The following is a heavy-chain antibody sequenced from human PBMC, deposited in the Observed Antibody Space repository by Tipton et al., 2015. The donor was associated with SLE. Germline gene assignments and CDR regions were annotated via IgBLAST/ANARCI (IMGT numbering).Heavy chain of an antibody. V-gene: IGHV4-59*01. Sequence: TLSLTCTVSGDSIRSYYWTWIRQPPGKGLEWIGYIFDSGTTKYNPSLRSRVTMSVDTSKNQFSLKLSSVTAADTAVYYCARTHYYDHTGYSLLDYWGQGTLVTVSS. D-gene: IGHD3-22*01. CDR1: GDSIRSYY. CDR3: ARTHYYDHTGYSLLDY. CDR2: IFDSGTT. J-gene: IGHJ4*02.